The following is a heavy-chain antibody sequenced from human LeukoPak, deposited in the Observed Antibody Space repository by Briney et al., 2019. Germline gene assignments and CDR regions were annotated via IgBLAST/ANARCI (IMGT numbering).Heavy chain of an antibody. J-gene: IGHJ4*02. D-gene: IGHD3-22*01. Sequence: ASVKVSCKASGYTFTDYYVYWVRQAPGQGLEWMGWINTNTGNPTYAQGFTGRFVFSLDTSISTAYLQISSLKAEDTAVYYCARWAYDSSGSFDYWGQGTLVTVSS. CDR3: ARWAYDSSGSFDY. CDR2: INTNTGNP. CDR1: GYTFTDYY. V-gene: IGHV7-4-1*02.